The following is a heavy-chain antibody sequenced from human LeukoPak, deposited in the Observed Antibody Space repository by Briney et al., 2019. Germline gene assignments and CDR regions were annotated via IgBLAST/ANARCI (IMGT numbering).Heavy chain of an antibody. J-gene: IGHJ4*02. CDR1: GYSFSNYW. V-gene: IGHV5-51*01. CDR2: IYPDESNT. CDR3: ARLLDPAFYFDY. D-gene: IGHD2-2*01. Sequence: GESLKISCMGSGYSFSNYWIGWVRQMPGKGLEWMGIIYPDESNTRYSPSFQGPVTISADKSISTAYLQWSSLKASDTAIYYCARLLDPAFYFDYWGQGSLVTVSS.